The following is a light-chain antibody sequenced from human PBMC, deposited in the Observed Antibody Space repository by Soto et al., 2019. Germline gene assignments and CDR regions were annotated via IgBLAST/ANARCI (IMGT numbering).Light chain of an antibody. V-gene: IGLV2-14*01. Sequence: QSALTQPASVSGSPGQPITISCTGTSSDVGAYNYVSWYQHHPGKAPKLMIYEVNNRPSGVSNRFSGSKSGNTASLTISGLQPEDEADYYCLSYTSANTRVFGGGTKLTVL. CDR3: LSYTSANTRV. CDR1: SSDVGAYNY. CDR2: EVN. J-gene: IGLJ3*02.